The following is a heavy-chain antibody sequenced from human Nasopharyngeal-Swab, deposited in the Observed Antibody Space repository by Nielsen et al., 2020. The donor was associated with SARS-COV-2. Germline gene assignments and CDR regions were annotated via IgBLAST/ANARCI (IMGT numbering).Heavy chain of an antibody. D-gene: IGHD2/OR15-2a*01. V-gene: IGHV1-18*01. CDR1: GYSLTSYG. Sequence: ASVKVSCKASGYSLTSYGITWVRQAPGQGLELMGWISGYNGNTNYAPKFQGRVTMTTDTSTSTAYMELRSLRSDDTAVYYCARDRGFYVRRRHYGMDVWGQGTTVTVSS. CDR3: ARDRGFYVRRRHYGMDV. J-gene: IGHJ6*02. CDR2: ISGYNGNT.